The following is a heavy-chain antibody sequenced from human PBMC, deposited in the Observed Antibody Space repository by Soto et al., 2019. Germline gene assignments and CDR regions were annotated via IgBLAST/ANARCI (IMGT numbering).Heavy chain of an antibody. D-gene: IGHD3-3*01. V-gene: IGHV1-69*13. CDR2: IIPIFGTA. J-gene: IGHJ4*02. CDR1: GGTFSSYA. CDR3: ARDEPPPQRNDFWSGYYPYY. Sequence: ASVKVSCKASGGTFSSYAISWVRQAPGQGLEWMGGIIPIFGTANYAQKFQGRVTITADESTSTAYMELSSLGSEDTAVYYWARDEPPPQRNDFWSGYYPYYWGQGTLVTVSS.